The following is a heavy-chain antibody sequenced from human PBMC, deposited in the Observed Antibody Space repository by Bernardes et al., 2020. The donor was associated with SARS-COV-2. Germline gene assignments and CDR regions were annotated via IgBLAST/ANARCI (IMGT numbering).Heavy chain of an antibody. Sequence: SLRLSCAASGFTFSDYYMSWIRQAPGKGLEWVSYISSSSSYTNYADSVKGRFTISRDNAKNSLYLQINSLRAEDTAVYYCARGSYYYDSSGSGYFDLWGRGTLVTVSS. V-gene: IGHV3-11*05. CDR2: ISSSSSYT. CDR1: GFTFSDYY. J-gene: IGHJ2*01. CDR3: ARGSYYYDSSGSGYFDL. D-gene: IGHD3-22*01.